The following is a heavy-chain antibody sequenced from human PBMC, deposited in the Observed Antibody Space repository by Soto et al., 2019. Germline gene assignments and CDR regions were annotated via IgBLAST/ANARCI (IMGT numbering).Heavy chain of an antibody. CDR3: ARDWVGTAWGRLGESSDI. CDR1: GYTFTSYG. CDR2: ISAYNGHT. V-gene: IGHV1-18*01. D-gene: IGHD2-15*01. J-gene: IGHJ3*02. Sequence: QVQLVQSGAEVKKPGASVKVSCKASGYTFTSYGISWVRQAPGQGLEWMGWISAYNGHTNYGQKLQGRVTMTTDTSTSTAYMELRSLRSDDQAVYYCARDWVGTAWGRLGESSDIWGQGTMVTVSP.